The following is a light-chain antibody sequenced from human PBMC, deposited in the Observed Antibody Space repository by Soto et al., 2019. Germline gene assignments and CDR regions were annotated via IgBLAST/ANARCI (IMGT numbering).Light chain of an antibody. CDR2: AAS. CDR1: QGISNY. J-gene: IGKJ1*01. Sequence: DIQMTQSPSSLSASVGDRVTITCRASQGISNYLAWYQQKPGKVPKLLIYAASTLQSGVPSRFSGCGSGTGFTLTIRSLQPEDVATYFGEKYNSARRTVGQGTKVEGK. V-gene: IGKV1-27*01. CDR3: EKYNSARRT.